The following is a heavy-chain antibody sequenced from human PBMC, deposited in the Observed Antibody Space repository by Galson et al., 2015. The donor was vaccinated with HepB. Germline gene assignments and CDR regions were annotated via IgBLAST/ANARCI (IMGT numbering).Heavy chain of an antibody. CDR2: IIPLFGTA. CDR1: GGTFSSYA. J-gene: IGHJ4*02. Sequence: SVKVSCKASGGTFSSYAIIWVRRAPGQGLEWMGGIIPLFGTANYAQKFQGRVTITADESTSTAYMELSSLRSEDTAVYYCARSTYDSSGPHFDYWGQGSLVTVSS. D-gene: IGHD3-22*01. CDR3: ARSTYDSSGPHFDY. V-gene: IGHV1-69*13.